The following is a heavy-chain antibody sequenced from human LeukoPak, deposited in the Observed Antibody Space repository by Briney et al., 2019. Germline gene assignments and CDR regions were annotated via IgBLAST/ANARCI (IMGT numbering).Heavy chain of an antibody. CDR3: AKGLYTIDY. Sequence: GGSLRLSCGAPGFTFSSYGMHWVRQAPGKGLEWVAFIRNDGRNKYYADSVKGRFTISRDNSKNTLYLQMNSLRAEDTAVYYCAKGLYTIDYWGQGTLVTVSS. CDR1: GFTFSSYG. D-gene: IGHD2-2*02. CDR2: IRNDGRNK. V-gene: IGHV3-30*02. J-gene: IGHJ4*02.